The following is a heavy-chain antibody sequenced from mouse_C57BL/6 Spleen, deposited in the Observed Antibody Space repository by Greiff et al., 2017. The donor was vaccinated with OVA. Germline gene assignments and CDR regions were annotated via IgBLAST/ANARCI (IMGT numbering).Heavy chain of an antibody. Sequence: VQLQQPGAELVKPGASVKMSCKASGYTFTSYWITWVKQRPGQGLEWIGDIYPGSGSTNYNEKFKSKATLTVDISSSTAYMQLSSLTSEDSAVYYCALDGPTRGDYWGQGTTLTVSS. J-gene: IGHJ2*01. V-gene: IGHV1-55*01. CDR2: IYPGSGST. CDR3: ALDGPTRGDY. CDR1: GYTFTSYW. D-gene: IGHD2-3*01.